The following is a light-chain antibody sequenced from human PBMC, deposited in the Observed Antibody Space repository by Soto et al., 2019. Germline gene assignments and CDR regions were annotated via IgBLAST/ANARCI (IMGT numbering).Light chain of an antibody. V-gene: IGKV3-15*01. J-gene: IGKJ2*02. CDR2: GAS. Sequence: ETVMTQSPATLSVSPGEGATLSCRASQSVGSNLAWYQQRPGQAPRLLIYGASTRATGIPARFSGSGSGTEFTLTISGLQSEDFAVYYCQQYNNWPPRTFGQGTKLEIK. CDR3: QQYNNWPPRT. CDR1: QSVGSN.